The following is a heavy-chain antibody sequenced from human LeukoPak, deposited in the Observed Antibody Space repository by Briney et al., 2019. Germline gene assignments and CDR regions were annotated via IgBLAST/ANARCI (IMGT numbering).Heavy chain of an antibody. CDR1: GFTFSSYG. CDR2: ISSSGSTI. V-gene: IGHV3-48*04. D-gene: IGHD5-24*01. CDR3: ARDSMAGYFDC. J-gene: IGHJ4*02. Sequence: PGGSLRLSCAASGFTFSSYGMSWVRQAPGKGLEWVSYISSSGSTIYYADSVKGRFTVSRDNAKNSLFLQMNGLRAEDTAVYYCARDSMAGYFDCWGQGTLVTVSS.